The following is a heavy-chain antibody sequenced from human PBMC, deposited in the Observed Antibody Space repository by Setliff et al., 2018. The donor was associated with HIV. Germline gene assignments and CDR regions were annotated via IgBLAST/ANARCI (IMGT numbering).Heavy chain of an antibody. CDR1: GFTFSSYE. CDR2: ISSSGNTI. V-gene: IGHV3-48*03. Sequence: GGSLRLSCAASGFTFSSYEMNWVRQAPGKGLEWVSYISSSGNTIYYADSVKGRFTISRDNAKKSLYLQMNSLRAEDTAIYYCAKPLTQWGVSPYHYAFGVWGQGTTVTVSS. CDR3: AKPLTQWGVSPYHYAFGV. D-gene: IGHD1-26*01. J-gene: IGHJ6*02.